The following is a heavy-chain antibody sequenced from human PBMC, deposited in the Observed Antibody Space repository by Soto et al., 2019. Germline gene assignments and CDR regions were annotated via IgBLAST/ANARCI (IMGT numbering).Heavy chain of an antibody. CDR1: GLIFSDYH. V-gene: IGHV3-72*01. CDR2: IRRKANSYTT. Sequence: EVQLVESGGGLVQPGGSLRLSFAASGLIFSDYHMDWVRQAPGKGLEGVGRIRRKANSYTTEYAASVKGRFTISRDDSKNSLYLQMNSLKSEDTAVYYCAMLGGWSGGSSGMDVWGQGTTVTVSS. D-gene: IGHD6-19*01. CDR3: AMLGGWSGGSSGMDV. J-gene: IGHJ6*02.